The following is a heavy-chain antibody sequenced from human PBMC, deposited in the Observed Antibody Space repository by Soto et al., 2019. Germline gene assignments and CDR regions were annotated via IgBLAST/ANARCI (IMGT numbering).Heavy chain of an antibody. J-gene: IGHJ3*02. Sequence: GASVKVSCKASGGTFSSYAISWVRQAPGQGLEWMGGIIPIFGTANYAQKFQGRVTITADESTSTAYMELSSLRSEDTAVYYCARGGEEQWLEDRPSDAFDIWGQGTMVTVSS. D-gene: IGHD6-19*01. CDR2: IIPIFGTA. V-gene: IGHV1-69*13. CDR1: GGTFSSYA. CDR3: ARGGEEQWLEDRPSDAFDI.